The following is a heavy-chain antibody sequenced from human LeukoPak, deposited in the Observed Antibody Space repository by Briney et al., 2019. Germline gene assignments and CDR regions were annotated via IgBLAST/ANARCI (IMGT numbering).Heavy chain of an antibody. CDR1: GFTFSSYA. J-gene: IGHJ1*01. V-gene: IGHV3-23*01. Sequence: GGSLRLSCAASGFTFSSYAMSWVRQAPGKGLEWVSAISGSGGCTYYADSVKGRFTISRDNSKNTLYLQMNSLRAEDTAVYYCAKITLPSEYFQHWGQGTLVTVSS. CDR3: AKITLPSEYFQH. CDR2: ISGSGGCT.